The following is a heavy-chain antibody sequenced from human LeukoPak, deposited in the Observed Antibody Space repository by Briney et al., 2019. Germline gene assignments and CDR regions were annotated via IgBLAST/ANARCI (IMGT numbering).Heavy chain of an antibody. D-gene: IGHD4-17*01. Sequence: GGSLRLSCAASGFTLSDHHMDWVRQAPGKGLEWVSVIYSGGSTYYADSVKGRFTISRDNSKNTLYLQLNSLRGEDTAVYYCASQTTVKYYFDYWGQGTLVTVSS. CDR1: GFTLSDHH. V-gene: IGHV3-53*01. CDR3: ASQTTVKYYFDY. J-gene: IGHJ4*02. CDR2: IYSGGST.